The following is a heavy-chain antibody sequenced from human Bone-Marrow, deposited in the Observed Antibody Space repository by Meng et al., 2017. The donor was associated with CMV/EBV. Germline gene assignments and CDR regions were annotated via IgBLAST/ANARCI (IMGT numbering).Heavy chain of an antibody. CDR3: ARTPPSAVYFDD. V-gene: IGHV3-30-3*01. J-gene: IGHJ4*02. D-gene: IGHD2-2*01. CDR1: GFTFSSYA. CDR2: ISYDGSNK. Sequence: GESLKISCAASGFTFSSYAMHWVRQAPGKGLEWVAVISYDGSNKYYADSVKGRFTISKDNSKNTLYLQMNSLRAEDTAVYYCARTPPSAVYFDDWGQGTLVTVSS.